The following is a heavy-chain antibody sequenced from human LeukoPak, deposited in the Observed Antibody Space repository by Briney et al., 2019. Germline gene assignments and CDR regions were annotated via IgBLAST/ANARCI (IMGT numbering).Heavy chain of an antibody. Sequence: GASVKVSCKASGGTFSSYAISWVRQAPGQGLEWMGGIIPIFGTANYAQKFQGRVTITTDESTSTAYMELSSRRSEDTAVYYCARDEGMGYYYYYMDVWGKGTTVTVSS. CDR1: GGTFSSYA. D-gene: IGHD5-24*01. V-gene: IGHV1-69*05. CDR3: ARDEGMGYYYYYMDV. J-gene: IGHJ6*03. CDR2: IIPIFGTA.